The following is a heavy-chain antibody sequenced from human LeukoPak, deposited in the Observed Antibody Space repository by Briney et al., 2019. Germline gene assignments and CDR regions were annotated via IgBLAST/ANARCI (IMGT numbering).Heavy chain of an antibody. CDR1: GFSFSNND. D-gene: IGHD3-10*01. Sequence: PGGSLRLSCAASGFSFSNNDMHWVRQFSGKGLEWVSGLGVAGDRYYPVSVRGRFTVSRDRAGTYLYLQMNSPSAGDTAVYYCARGHYYGSGGDTFDVWGKGTMVIVSS. CDR3: ARGHYYGSGGDTFDV. V-gene: IGHV3-13*01. CDR2: LGVAGDR. J-gene: IGHJ3*01.